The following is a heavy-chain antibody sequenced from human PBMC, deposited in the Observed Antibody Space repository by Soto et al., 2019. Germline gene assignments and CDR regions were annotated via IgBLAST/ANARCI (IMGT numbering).Heavy chain of an antibody. CDR3: GKDITPGGRDY. V-gene: IGHV3-9*01. J-gene: IGHJ4*02. Sequence: EVQLVESGGGLVQPGRSLTLSCAASGFTINDYAMHWVRQAPGKGLEWVSGIYWNSNRRDYADSVKGRFTISRDNAANSLYLHMNSLREEDTAFYYCGKDITPGGRDYWGQGALVTVSS. D-gene: IGHD2-15*01. CDR2: IYWNSNRR. CDR1: GFTINDYA.